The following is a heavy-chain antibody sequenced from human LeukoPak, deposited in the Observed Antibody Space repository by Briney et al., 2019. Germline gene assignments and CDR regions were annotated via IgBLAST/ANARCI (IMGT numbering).Heavy chain of an antibody. CDR1: GFTFSNYA. Sequence: PGGSLRLSCAASGFTFSNYAMSWVRQAPGKGLEWVSVISGSGVITYCADSVKGRFTISRDNSKNTLYLQMNSLRAEDTAVYYCAKGWWEQTRDDYFDYWGQGTLVTVSS. V-gene: IGHV3-23*01. CDR2: ISGSGVIT. J-gene: IGHJ4*02. CDR3: AKGWWEQTRDDYFDY. D-gene: IGHD1-26*01.